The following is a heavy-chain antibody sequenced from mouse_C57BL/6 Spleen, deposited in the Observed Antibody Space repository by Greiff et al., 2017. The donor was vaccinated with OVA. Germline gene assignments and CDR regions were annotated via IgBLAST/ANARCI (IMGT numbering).Heavy chain of an antibody. CDR2: IYPSDSET. Sequence: QVQLQQPGAELVRPGSSVKLSCKASGYTFTSYWMDWVKQRPGQGLEWIGNIYPSDSETHYNQQFKDKATLTVDKYSSTAYMQLSSLTSEDSAVYYCARKYYGSSSDDYWGQGTTLTVSS. V-gene: IGHV1-61*01. J-gene: IGHJ2*01. D-gene: IGHD1-1*01. CDR1: GYTFTSYW. CDR3: ARKYYGSSSDDY.